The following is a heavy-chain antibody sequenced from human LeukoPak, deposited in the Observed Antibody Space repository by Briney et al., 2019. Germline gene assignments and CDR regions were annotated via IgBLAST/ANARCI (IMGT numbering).Heavy chain of an antibody. CDR3: ASTEAGSGSLPTYYYYMDV. Sequence: NPSETLSLTCAVYGGSFSGYYWSWIRQPPGKGLEWIGEINHSGSTNYNPSLKSRVTISVDTSKNQFSLKLSSVTAADTAVYYCASTEAGSGSLPTYYYYMDVWGKGTTVTVSS. CDR2: INHSGST. V-gene: IGHV4-34*01. J-gene: IGHJ6*03. CDR1: GGSFSGYY. D-gene: IGHD3-10*01.